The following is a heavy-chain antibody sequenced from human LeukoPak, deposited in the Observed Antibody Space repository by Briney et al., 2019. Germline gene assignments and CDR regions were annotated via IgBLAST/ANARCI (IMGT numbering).Heavy chain of an antibody. Sequence: QSSGTLSLTCAVSGGSISSSNWWSWVRQPPGKGLEWIGEIYDSGSTNYNPSLKSRVTISVDTSKNQFSLKLSSVTAADTAVYYCARDKLSPSVGPRGFDPWGQGTLVTVSS. CDR2: IYDSGST. V-gene: IGHV4-4*02. CDR3: ARDKLSPSVGPRGFDP. CDR1: GGSISSSNW. D-gene: IGHD3-10*01. J-gene: IGHJ5*02.